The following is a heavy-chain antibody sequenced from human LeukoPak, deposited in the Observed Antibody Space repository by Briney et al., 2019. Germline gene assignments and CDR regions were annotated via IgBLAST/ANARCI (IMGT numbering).Heavy chain of an antibody. CDR2: ISAYDANT. J-gene: IGHJ4*02. Sequence: ASVKVSCKASGYTFTIYGISWVRQAPGQGLEWMGWISAYDANTNYAPKLQGRVTVTTDTSTSTAYMELRSLRSDDTAVYYCARDLRGTVAYFDYWGQGTLVTVSS. V-gene: IGHV1-18*01. CDR3: ARDLRGTVAYFDY. D-gene: IGHD4-23*01. CDR1: GYTFTIYG.